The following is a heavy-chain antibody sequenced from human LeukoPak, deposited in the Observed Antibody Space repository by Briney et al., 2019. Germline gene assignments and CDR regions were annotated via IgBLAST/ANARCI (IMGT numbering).Heavy chain of an antibody. D-gene: IGHD3-10*01. CDR2: INPNSGGT. J-gene: IGHJ4*02. V-gene: IGHV1-2*06. Sequence: GASVKVSCKASGYTFTGYYMHWVRQAPGQGLEWMGRINPNSGGTNYAQKFQGRVTMTRDTSISTAYMELSRLRSDDTAVSYCATWAAMVRGVISDYWGQGTLVSVSS. CDR1: GYTFTGYY. CDR3: ATWAAMVRGVISDY.